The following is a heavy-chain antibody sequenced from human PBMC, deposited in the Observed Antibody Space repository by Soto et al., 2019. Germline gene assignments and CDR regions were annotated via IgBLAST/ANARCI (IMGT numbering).Heavy chain of an antibody. Sequence: PGGSLRLSCAASGFTFSNAWMSWVRQAPGKGPEWVGRIKSKTDGGTTDYAAPVKGRFTISRDDSKNTLYLQMNSLKTEDTAVYYCTSTYQWELPPRFDYWGQGTLVTVSS. J-gene: IGHJ4*02. CDR3: TSTYQWELPPRFDY. CDR2: IKSKTDGGTT. CDR1: GFTFSNAW. V-gene: IGHV3-15*01. D-gene: IGHD1-26*01.